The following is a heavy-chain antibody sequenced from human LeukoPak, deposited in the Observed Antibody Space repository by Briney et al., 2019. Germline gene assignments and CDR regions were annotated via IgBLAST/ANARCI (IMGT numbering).Heavy chain of an antibody. V-gene: IGHV3-7*01. CDR1: GFTFSSYW. CDR3: ARDGLWFAGGAFDI. J-gene: IGHJ3*02. Sequence: GGSLRLSCAASGFTFSSYWMSWVRQAPGKGLEWVANIKQDGSEKYYVDSVKGRFTISRDNAKNSLYLQMNSLRAEDTAVYYCARDGLWFAGGAFDIWGQGTVVTVSS. CDR2: IKQDGSEK. D-gene: IGHD3-10*01.